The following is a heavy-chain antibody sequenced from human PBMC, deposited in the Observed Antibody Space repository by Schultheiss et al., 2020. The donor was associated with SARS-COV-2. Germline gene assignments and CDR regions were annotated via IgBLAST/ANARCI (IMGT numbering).Heavy chain of an antibody. CDR2: IYYSGST. J-gene: IGHJ5*02. CDR3: ARGLRYFDWLSRPPGCWFDP. CDR1: GGSISSYY. D-gene: IGHD3-9*01. Sequence: SETLSLTCTVSGGSISSYYWSWIRQPPGKGLEWIGYIYYSGSTNHNPSLKSRVTISVDTSKNQFSLKLSSVTAADTAVYYCARGLRYFDWLSRPPGCWFDPWGQGTLVTVSS. V-gene: IGHV4-59*12.